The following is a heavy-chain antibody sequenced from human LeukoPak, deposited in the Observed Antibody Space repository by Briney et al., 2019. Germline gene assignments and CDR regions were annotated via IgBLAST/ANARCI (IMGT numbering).Heavy chain of an antibody. CDR2: IHSDGSST. CDR1: GYSISSGYY. CDR3: ARSGWPYYFDY. Sequence: ETLSLTCGVSGYSISSGYYWGWIRQPPGKGLVWVSRIHSDGSSTSYADSVRGRFTISRDDAKSTLYLQMNSLRAEDTAVYYCARSGWPYYFDYWGQGTLVTVSS. J-gene: IGHJ4*02. V-gene: IGHV3-74*01. D-gene: IGHD3-22*01.